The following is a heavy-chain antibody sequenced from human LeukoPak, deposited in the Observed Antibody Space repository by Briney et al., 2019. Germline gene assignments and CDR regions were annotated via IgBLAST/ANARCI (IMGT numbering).Heavy chain of an antibody. V-gene: IGHV3-23*01. J-gene: IGHJ4*02. CDR3: AKSPYDFWSGYYWFDY. Sequence: PGGSLRLSCAASGFTFSSYAMSWVRQAPGKGLEWVSAISGRGGSTYYADSVKGRFTISRDNSKNTLYLQMNSLRAEDTAVYYCAKSPYDFWSGYYWFDYWGQGTLVTVSS. CDR1: GFTFSSYA. D-gene: IGHD3-3*01. CDR2: ISGRGGST.